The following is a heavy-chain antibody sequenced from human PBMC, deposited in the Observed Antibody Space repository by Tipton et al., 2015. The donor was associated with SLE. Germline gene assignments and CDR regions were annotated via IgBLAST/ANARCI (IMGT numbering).Heavy chain of an antibody. CDR1: GPSINNYY. D-gene: IGHD1-26*01. Sequence: TLSLTCTVSGPSINNYYWTWIRQSAGKGLEWIGRIYTSGYTNYNPSLTSRVTMSVDTSKNQFFLRVRSVTAADTAVYYCARGGGSYYDYWGQGTLVTVSS. V-gene: IGHV4-4*07. CDR2: IYTSGYT. CDR3: ARGGGSYYDY. J-gene: IGHJ4*02.